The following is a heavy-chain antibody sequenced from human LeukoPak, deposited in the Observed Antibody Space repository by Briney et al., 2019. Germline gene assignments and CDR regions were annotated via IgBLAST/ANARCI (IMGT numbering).Heavy chain of an antibody. J-gene: IGHJ4*02. Sequence: GGSLRLSCAASGVTLSSYAMSWARQAPGKGLEWVSGISSSGSGGNTYYADSVKGRFSISRDNSKNTVYLQMSDLRAEDTAVYYCAKITKATTPNYWGQGTLVTVSS. D-gene: IGHD4-17*01. V-gene: IGHV3-23*01. CDR3: AKITKATTPNY. CDR1: GVTLSSYA. CDR2: ISSSGSGGNT.